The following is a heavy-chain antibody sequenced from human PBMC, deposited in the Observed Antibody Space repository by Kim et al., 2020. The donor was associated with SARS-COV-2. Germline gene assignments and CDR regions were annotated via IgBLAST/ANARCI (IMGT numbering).Heavy chain of an antibody. CDR3: ARDTVTGDFDY. Sequence: LSLTCAASGFTFSSYSMNWVRQAPGKGLEWVSSISSSSSYIYYADSVKGRFTISRDNAKNSLYLQMNSLRAEDTAVYYCARDTVTGDFDYWGQGTLVTVSS. CDR2: ISSSSSYI. D-gene: IGHD4-17*01. J-gene: IGHJ4*02. CDR1: GFTFSSYS. V-gene: IGHV3-21*01.